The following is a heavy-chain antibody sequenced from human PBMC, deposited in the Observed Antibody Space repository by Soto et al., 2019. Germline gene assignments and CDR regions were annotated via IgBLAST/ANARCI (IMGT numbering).Heavy chain of an antibody. CDR3: ATRRGAGGHFDY. CDR1: VFTFSSYA. CDR2: VSIGGST. Sequence: GWSLRLSCESSVFTFSSYAMGWVRQGPGKGLEWVAAVSIGGSTHYADSVRGRFTISRDNSKNTLSLQMNSLTAEDTAVYFCATRRGAGGHFDYWGQGALVTVSS. J-gene: IGHJ4*02. V-gene: IGHV3-23*01. D-gene: IGHD2-15*01.